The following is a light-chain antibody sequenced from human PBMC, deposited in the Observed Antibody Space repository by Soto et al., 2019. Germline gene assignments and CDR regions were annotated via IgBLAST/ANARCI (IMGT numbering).Light chain of an antibody. V-gene: IGKV1-5*01. CDR2: DAS. Sequence: DIQMPQSPSSLSASVGDRVTITCRASQSISSWLAWYQQKPGKAPKLLIYDASSLESGVPSRFSGGGSGTEFTLTISSLQPDDFATYYCQHYNSYSEAFGQGTKVDIK. CDR1: QSISSW. CDR3: QHYNSYSEA. J-gene: IGKJ1*01.